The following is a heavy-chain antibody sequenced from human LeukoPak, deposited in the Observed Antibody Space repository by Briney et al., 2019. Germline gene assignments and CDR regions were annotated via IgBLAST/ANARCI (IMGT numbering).Heavy chain of an antibody. J-gene: IGHJ4*02. V-gene: IGHV1-8*03. CDR2: MNPNSGNT. CDR1: GYTFTSYD. D-gene: IGHD3-22*01. Sequence: ASVKVSCKASGYTFTSYDINWVRQATGQGLEWMGWMNPNSGNTGYAQKFQGRVTITRNTSISTAYMELSSLRSEDTAVYYCARNEYYYDSSGYYTYYFDYWGQGTLVTVSS. CDR3: ARNEYYYDSSGYYTYYFDY.